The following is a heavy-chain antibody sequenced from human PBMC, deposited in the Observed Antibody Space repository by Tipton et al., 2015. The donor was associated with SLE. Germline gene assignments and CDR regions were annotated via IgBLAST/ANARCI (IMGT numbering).Heavy chain of an antibody. V-gene: IGHV4-59*01. CDR2: IFHSGTT. J-gene: IGHJ6*02. CDR1: GDSMNSYY. D-gene: IGHD2-8*02. CDR3: ARDTGILYDGMDV. Sequence: TLSLTCTVSGDSMNSYYWSWVRQPPGKGLEWIGHIFHSGTTDYNPSLMSRVTISVDKSRRLFSLNLSSLTAADTAVYFCARDTGILYDGMDVWGQGTTVTVSS.